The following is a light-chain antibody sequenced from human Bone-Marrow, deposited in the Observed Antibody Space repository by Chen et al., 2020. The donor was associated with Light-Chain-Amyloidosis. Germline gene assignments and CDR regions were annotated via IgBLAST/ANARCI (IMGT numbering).Light chain of an antibody. V-gene: IGKV3-20*01. CDR2: GAS. CDR1: QSVSRSS. CDR3: QQYGDSPKT. Sequence: IVLTQPPGPLPLTPGERSPLSCTASQSVSRSSLAWYLQKPGQAPRLLIYGASSRPTATEPVWDASGSGSDFILTISRLEPEDFAVYYCQQYGDSPKTFGQGTKVEIK. J-gene: IGKJ1*01.